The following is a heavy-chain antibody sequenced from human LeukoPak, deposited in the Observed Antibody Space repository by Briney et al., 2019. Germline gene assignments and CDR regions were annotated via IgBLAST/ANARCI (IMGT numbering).Heavy chain of an antibody. J-gene: IGHJ4*02. CDR2: INHSGST. CDR1: GGSFRGYY. V-gene: IGHV4-34*01. Sequence: SETLSLTXAVYGGSFRGYYWSWIRQPPGKGLEWIGEINHSGSTNYNPSLKSRVTISVDTSKNQFSLKLSSVTAADTAVYYCARVIYGYWVDYWGQGTLVTVSS. D-gene: IGHD5-24*01. CDR3: ARVIYGYWVDY.